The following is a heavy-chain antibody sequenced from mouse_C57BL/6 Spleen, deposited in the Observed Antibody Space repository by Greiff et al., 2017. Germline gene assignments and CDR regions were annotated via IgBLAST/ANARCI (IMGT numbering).Heavy chain of an antibody. D-gene: IGHD2-1*01. CDR2: IYPGSGST. CDR3: ARWGGNWKNY. J-gene: IGHJ2*01. Sequence: QVQLQQSGAELVKPGASVKMSCKASGYTFTSYWITWVKQRPGQGLEWIGDIYPGSGSTNYNEKFKSKATLTVDTSSSTAYMQLSSLTSEDSGVYYCARWGGNWKNYWGQGTTLTVSS. V-gene: IGHV1-55*01. CDR1: GYTFTSYW.